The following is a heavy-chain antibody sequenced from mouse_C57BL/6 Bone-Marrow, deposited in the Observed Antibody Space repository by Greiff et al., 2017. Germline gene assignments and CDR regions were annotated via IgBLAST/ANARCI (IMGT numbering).Heavy chain of an antibody. CDR2: INPYNGDT. V-gene: IGHV1-20*01. Sequence: EVQLQQSGPELVKPGDSVKISCKASGYSFTGYFMNWVMQSHGKSLEWIGRINPYNGDTFYNQKFKGKATLTVDKSSSTAHMELRSLTSEDSAVYYGARWDYGSSPFAYWGQGTLVTVSA. D-gene: IGHD1-1*01. CDR3: ARWDYGSSPFAY. CDR1: GYSFTGYF. J-gene: IGHJ3*01.